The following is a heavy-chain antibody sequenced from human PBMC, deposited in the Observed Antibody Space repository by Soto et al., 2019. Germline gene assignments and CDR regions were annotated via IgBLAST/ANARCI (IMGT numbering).Heavy chain of an antibody. V-gene: IGHV3-23*01. CDR2: ISGGGDGT. J-gene: IGHJ3*02. CDR1: GFTFGNYA. Sequence: EVQLLESGGGLVQPGGSLRLSCAASGFTFGNYAMIWVRQAPGKGLEWVSTISGGGDGTYYADSVRGRFTISRENSRNTVYLQMNTRTAEDTAVYYCAKKGLGSLATYCSTGDCHYAFEIWGQGTMVTVSS. CDR3: AKKGLGSLATYCSTGDCHYAFEI. D-gene: IGHD2-15*01.